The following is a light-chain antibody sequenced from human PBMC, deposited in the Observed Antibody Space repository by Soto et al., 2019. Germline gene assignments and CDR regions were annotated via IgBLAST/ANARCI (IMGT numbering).Light chain of an antibody. CDR1: QSLLHSNGYNY. CDR3: MQAQQSPNT. V-gene: IGKV2-28*01. J-gene: IGKJ2*01. Sequence: DIMMSQSPLCLPVTPGEPASISCRSSQSLLHSNGYNYLDWYLQKPGQSPQLLIYLGSNRASGVPDRFSGSGSGTDFTLKICRVEAEDVGVYYCMQAQQSPNTFGQGTKLEIK. CDR2: LGS.